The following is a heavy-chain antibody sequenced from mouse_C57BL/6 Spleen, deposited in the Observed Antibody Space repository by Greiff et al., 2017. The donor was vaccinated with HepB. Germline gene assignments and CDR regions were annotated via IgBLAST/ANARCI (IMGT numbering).Heavy chain of an antibody. D-gene: IGHD2-1*01. CDR3: IRNEGNYPAWFAD. J-gene: IGHJ3*01. CDR1: GFTFSDAW. CDR2: IRNKANNHET. Sequence: EVQLQQSGGGLVQPGGSMKLSCAASGFTFSDAWMDWVRQSPEKGLEWVAEIRNKANNHETYYAESVKGRFTISRDDSKSSVYLKMNSLRAEDTGIYYCIRNEGNYPAWFADWGQGTLVTVSA. V-gene: IGHV6-6*01.